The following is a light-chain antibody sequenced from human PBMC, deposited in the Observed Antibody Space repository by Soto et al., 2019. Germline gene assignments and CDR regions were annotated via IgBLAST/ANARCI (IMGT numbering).Light chain of an antibody. J-gene: IGKJ2*01. CDR2: AAS. V-gene: IGKV1-39*01. CDR3: QQSYSTRYT. CDR1: QSISSY. Sequence: DIQMTQSPSSLSASVGDRVTINCRASQSISSYLNWYQQKPGKAPKLLIYAASSLQSGVPSRFSGSGSGTDFTLTISSLQPEDFATYYCQQSYSTRYTFGQGTKLDIK.